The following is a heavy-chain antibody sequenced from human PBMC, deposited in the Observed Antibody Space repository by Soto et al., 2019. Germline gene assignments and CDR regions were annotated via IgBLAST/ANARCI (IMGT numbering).Heavy chain of an antibody. J-gene: IGHJ4*02. V-gene: IGHV1-69*13. CDR2: FSPILVTT. CDR1: GGTFSSYS. D-gene: IGHD1-26*01. CDR3: ARGVTSGSFPPFDL. Sequence: ASVKVSCKASGGTFSSYSFSWVRQAPGQGLEWMGGFSPILVTTNYAQNFLVRVTITADEFTSTVYLELSSLRPEDTAVYYCARGVTSGSFPPFDLWGQGXLXXVSS.